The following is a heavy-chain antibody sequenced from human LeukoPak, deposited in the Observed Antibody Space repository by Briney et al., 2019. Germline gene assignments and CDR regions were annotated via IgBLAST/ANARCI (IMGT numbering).Heavy chain of an antibody. D-gene: IGHD5-12*01. Sequence: SETLSLTCTVSGGSISSGDYYWSWIRQPPGKGLEWIGYIYYSGSTYYNPSLKSRVTISVDTSKDQFSLKLSSVTAADTAAYYCAGNLVATSSIDYWGQGTLVTVSS. CDR1: GGSISSGDYY. V-gene: IGHV4-30-4*08. J-gene: IGHJ4*02. CDR3: AGNLVATSSIDY. CDR2: IYYSGST.